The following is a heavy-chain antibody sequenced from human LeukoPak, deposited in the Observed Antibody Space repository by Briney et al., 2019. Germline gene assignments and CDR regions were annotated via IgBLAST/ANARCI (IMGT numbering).Heavy chain of an antibody. V-gene: IGHV1-18*01. CDR3: ARDRASAGTGGAY. J-gene: IGHJ4*02. Sequence: ASVKVSCKASGYTFTYHGFSWVRQAPGQGLEWMGWISSYNGNTNYLEKFQGRLTMTTDTSTSTTYMELRSLTFDDTAVYYCARDRASAGTGGAYWGQGSLVTVSS. CDR2: ISSYNGNT. CDR1: GYTFTYHG. D-gene: IGHD6-13*01.